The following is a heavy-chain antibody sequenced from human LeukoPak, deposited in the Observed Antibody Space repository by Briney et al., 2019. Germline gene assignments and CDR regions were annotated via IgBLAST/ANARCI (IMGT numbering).Heavy chain of an antibody. Sequence: GGSLRLSCAASGFTFSSYAMSWVRQAPGKGLEWVSIISGSGGNTYYADSVKGRFTISRDNSKNTLYLQMNSLRAEDTAVYYCAKDLFRERGCYFDYWGQGTLVTVSS. CDR2: ISGSGGNT. J-gene: IGHJ4*02. CDR3: AKDLFRERGCYFDY. CDR1: GFTFSSYA. D-gene: IGHD2-21*01. V-gene: IGHV3-23*01.